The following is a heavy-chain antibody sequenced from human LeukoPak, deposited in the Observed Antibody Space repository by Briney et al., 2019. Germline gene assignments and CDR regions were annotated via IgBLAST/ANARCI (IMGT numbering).Heavy chain of an antibody. CDR1: GGSISSYY. D-gene: IGHD6-19*01. J-gene: IGHJ4*02. CDR3: ARGAVAGTPTDY. Sequence: PSETLSLTCTVSGGSISSYYWSWIRQPPGKGLEWIGYIYYSGSTNYNPSLKSRVTISVDTSKNQFSLKLCSVTAADTAVYYCARGAVAGTPTDYWGQGTLVTVSS. V-gene: IGHV4-59*01. CDR2: IYYSGST.